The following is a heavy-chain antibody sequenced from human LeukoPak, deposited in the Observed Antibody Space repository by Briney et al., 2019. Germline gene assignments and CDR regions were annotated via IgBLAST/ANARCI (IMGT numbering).Heavy chain of an antibody. J-gene: IGHJ4*02. Sequence: GGSLRLCCAASGFTFSSYAMHWGRQAPGKGLEWVAVISYDGSNKYYADSVKGRFTISRDNSKNTLYLQMNSLRAEDTAVYYCARDGGSYDYWGQGTLVTVSS. V-gene: IGHV3-30-3*01. CDR1: GFTFSSYA. CDR2: ISYDGSNK. D-gene: IGHD1-26*01. CDR3: ARDGGSYDY.